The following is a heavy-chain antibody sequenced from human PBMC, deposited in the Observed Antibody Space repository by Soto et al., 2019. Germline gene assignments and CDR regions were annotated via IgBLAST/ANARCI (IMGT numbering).Heavy chain of an antibody. CDR2: VYYSGST. CDR3: ARHDSSAGYQYYVMDV. Sequence: SETLSLTCTVSGGSISNYYWSWIWQPPGKGLEWIGYVYYSGSTNYNPSLKSRVTVSVDTSKNQFSLKLSSVTAADAAVYYCARHDSSAGYQYYVMDVWGQGTTVTISS. J-gene: IGHJ6*02. CDR1: GGSISNYY. D-gene: IGHD3-22*01. V-gene: IGHV4-59*08.